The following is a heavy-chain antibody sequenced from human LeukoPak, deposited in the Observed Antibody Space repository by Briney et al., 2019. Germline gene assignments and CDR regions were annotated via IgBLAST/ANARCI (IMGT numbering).Heavy chain of an antibody. CDR1: GYTFTSYG. CDR2: ISAYNGNT. Sequence: ASVKVSCKASGYTFTSYGISWVRQAPGQGLEWMGWISAYNGNTNYAQKLQGRVTMTTDTSTSTAYMELRSLGSDDTAVYYCARDITGQWLAYDAFDIWGQGTMVTVSS. D-gene: IGHD6-19*01. J-gene: IGHJ3*02. V-gene: IGHV1-18*01. CDR3: ARDITGQWLAYDAFDI.